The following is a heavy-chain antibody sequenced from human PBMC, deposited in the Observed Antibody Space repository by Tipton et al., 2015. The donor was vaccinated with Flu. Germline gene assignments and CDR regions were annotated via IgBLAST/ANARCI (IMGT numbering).Heavy chain of an antibody. J-gene: IGHJ4*02. V-gene: IGHV5-51*03. D-gene: IGHD3-9*01. Sequence: QLVQSGAEVKKPGESLKISCKGSGYSFTSYWIGWLRQMPGKGLEWMGLIYPVDSDTRYSPSFQGQVTISADKSISTAYLQWSSLKASDTAMYYCVRSSDLLTGYPLPGFDYWGQGTLVTVST. CDR2: IYPVDSDT. CDR1: GYSFTSYW. CDR3: VRSSDLLTGYPLPGFDY.